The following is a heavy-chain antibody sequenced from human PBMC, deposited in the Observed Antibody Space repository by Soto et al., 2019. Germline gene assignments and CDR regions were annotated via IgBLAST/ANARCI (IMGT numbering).Heavy chain of an antibody. Sequence: QVHLVQSGGEVKQPGASVKISCKTSGYNFLDYGVSWVRQVPGQGLEWMGWISPYSGVTLYAQNFQYRVSITTDTSTKVAYVEMTTLKSDATAVYYCAREGFYAAVRYSYGYSPPRHYGFDVWGQGTTVTVSS. V-gene: IGHV1-18*01. CDR2: ISPYSGVT. CDR1: GYNFLDYG. J-gene: IGHJ6*02. CDR3: AREGFYAAVRYSYGYSPPRHYGFDV. D-gene: IGHD3-10*01.